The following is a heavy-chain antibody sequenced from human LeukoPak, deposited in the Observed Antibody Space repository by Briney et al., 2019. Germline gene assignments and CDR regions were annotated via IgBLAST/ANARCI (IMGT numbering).Heavy chain of an antibody. CDR2: INHSGST. J-gene: IGHJ5*02. Sequence: SETLSLTCAVYGESFSGYYWSWIRQPPGKGLEWIGEINHSGSTNYSPSLKSRVTISVDTSKNQFSLKLSSVTAADTAVYYCASLAGIVADNWFDPWGQGTLVTVSS. CDR3: ASLAGIVADNWFDP. V-gene: IGHV4-34*01. CDR1: GESFSGYY. D-gene: IGHD6-25*01.